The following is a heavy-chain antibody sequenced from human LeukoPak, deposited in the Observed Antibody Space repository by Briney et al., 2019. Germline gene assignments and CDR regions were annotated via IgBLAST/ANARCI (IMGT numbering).Heavy chain of an antibody. J-gene: IGHJ4*02. V-gene: IGHV3-33*01. CDR2: IWYDGSNK. CDR3: ARDVFTTYDTGGGYFDY. D-gene: IGHD3-22*01. Sequence: GGSLRLSCVVSGFTFSSYGMHWVRQAPDKGLEWVALIWYDGSNKYYADSVKGRFTISRDNSKNTLYLQMNSLRADDTAVYYCARDVFTTYDTGGGYFDYWGQGTLVTVSS. CDR1: GFTFSSYG.